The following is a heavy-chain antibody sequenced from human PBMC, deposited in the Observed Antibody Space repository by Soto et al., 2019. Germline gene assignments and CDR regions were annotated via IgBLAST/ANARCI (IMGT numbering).Heavy chain of an antibody. V-gene: IGHV3-48*01. Sequence: SGGSLRLSCAASGFTFSSYSMNWVRQAPGKGLEWVSYISSSSSTIYYADSVKGRFTISRDNAKNSLYLQMNSLRAEDTAVYYCARDYDFWSGYYRNWFDPWGQGTLVTVSS. D-gene: IGHD3-3*01. CDR3: ARDYDFWSGYYRNWFDP. CDR2: ISSSSSTI. CDR1: GFTFSSYS. J-gene: IGHJ5*02.